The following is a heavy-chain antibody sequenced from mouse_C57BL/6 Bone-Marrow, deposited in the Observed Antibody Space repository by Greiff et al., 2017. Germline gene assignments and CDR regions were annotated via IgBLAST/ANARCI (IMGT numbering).Heavy chain of an antibody. V-gene: IGHV14-3*01. CDR3: ASPLITTVVARYFDV. CDR1: GFNIKNTY. J-gene: IGHJ1*03. D-gene: IGHD1-1*01. CDR2: IDPANGNT. Sequence: VQLKESVAELVRPGASVMLSCTASGFNIKNTYMHWVKQRPEQGLEWIGRIDPANGNTKSAPKFQGNATIIADTSSNTAYLQLSSLTSEDTAIYYCASPLITTVVARYFDVWGTGTTVTVSS.